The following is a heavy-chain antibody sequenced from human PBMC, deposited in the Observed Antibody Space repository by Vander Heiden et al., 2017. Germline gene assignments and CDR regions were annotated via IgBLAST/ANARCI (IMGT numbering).Heavy chain of an antibody. CDR3: AHNGDYSNPLYYYYGMDV. Sequence: QITLQESGPPLVKPTQTLTLTCTFSGFSLSTSGVGVGWIRQPPGKALEWLALIYWDDDKRYSPSLKSRLTITKDTSKNQVVLTMTNMDPVDTATYYCAHNGDYSNPLYYYYGMDVWGQGTTVTVSS. CDR2: IYWDDDK. CDR1: GFSLSTSGVG. V-gene: IGHV2-5*02. D-gene: IGHD4-4*01. J-gene: IGHJ6*02.